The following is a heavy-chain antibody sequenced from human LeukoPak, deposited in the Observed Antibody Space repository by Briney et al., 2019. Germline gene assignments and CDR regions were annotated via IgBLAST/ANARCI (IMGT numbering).Heavy chain of an antibody. J-gene: IGHJ3*02. CDR2: ISGSGGST. CDR3: AKDIVLVVYAINGAFDI. V-gene: IGHV3-23*01. CDR1: GFTFSSYA. Sequence: PGGSLRLSCAASGFTFSSYAMSWVRQAPGKGLEWVSAISGSGGSTYYADSVKGRFTISRDNSKNTLYLQMNSLRAEDTAVYYCAKDIVLVVYAINGAFDIWGQGTMVTVSS. D-gene: IGHD2-8*02.